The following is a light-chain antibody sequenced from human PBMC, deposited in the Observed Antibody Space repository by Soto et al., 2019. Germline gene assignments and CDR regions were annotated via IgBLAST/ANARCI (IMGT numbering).Light chain of an antibody. CDR2: AAY. CDR3: QQLNSYVFA. J-gene: IGKJ3*01. CDR1: QDVSRY. V-gene: IGKV1-9*01. Sequence: DIQLTQSPSFLSASVGDRVTITCRASQDVSRYLAWYQQKPGNAPNLIIYAAYTLRCGVPSRFRGSGSETDFTLKISSLQPEDFATYYCQQLNSYVFAFGPGTKVDIK.